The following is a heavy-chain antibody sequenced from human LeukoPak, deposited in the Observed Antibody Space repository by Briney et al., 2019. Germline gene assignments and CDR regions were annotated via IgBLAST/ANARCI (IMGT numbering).Heavy chain of an antibody. V-gene: IGHV4-59*08. Sequence: SETLSLTCTVSGGSISSYYWSWIRQPPGKGLEWIGYIYYSGSTNYNPPLKSRVTISVDTSKNQFSLKLSSVTAADTAVYYCARHSGGGTSSTGDFWSGSYYYYYMDVWGKGTTVTVSS. CDR2: IYYSGST. CDR3: ARHSGGGTSSTGDFWSGSYYYYYMDV. D-gene: IGHD3-3*01. J-gene: IGHJ6*03. CDR1: GGSISSYY.